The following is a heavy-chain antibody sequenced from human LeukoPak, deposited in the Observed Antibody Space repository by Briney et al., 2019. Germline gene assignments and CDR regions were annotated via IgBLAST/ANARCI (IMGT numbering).Heavy chain of an antibody. CDR2: MNLNSGNT. V-gene: IGHV1-8*02. CDR1: GYTFTSYD. D-gene: IGHD3-22*01. Sequence: ASVKVSCKASGYTFTSYDINWVRQATGQGLEWMGWMNLNSGNTGYAQKLQGRVTMTTDTSTSTAYMELRSLRSDDTAVYYCARDRATKYYDSSGYYYRAFDIWGQGTMVTVSS. CDR3: ARDRATKYYDSSGYYYRAFDI. J-gene: IGHJ3*02.